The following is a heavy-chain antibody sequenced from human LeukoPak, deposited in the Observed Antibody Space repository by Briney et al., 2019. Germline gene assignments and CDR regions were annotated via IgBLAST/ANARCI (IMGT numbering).Heavy chain of an antibody. Sequence: AGGSLRLSCAASGFTFSSYAMSWVRQAPGKGLEWVSGISWNSGSIGYADSVKGRFTISRDNAKNSLYLQMNSLRAEDTALYYCAKDINPSIAVAGFDYWGQGTLVTVSS. CDR1: GFTFSSYA. D-gene: IGHD6-19*01. CDR3: AKDINPSIAVAGFDY. V-gene: IGHV3-9*01. CDR2: ISWNSGSI. J-gene: IGHJ4*02.